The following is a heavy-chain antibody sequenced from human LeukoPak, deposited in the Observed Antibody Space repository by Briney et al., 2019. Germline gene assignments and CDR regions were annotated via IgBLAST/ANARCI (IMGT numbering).Heavy chain of an antibody. Sequence: PGGSLRLSCAASGFTFSSYSMNWVRQAPGKGLEWVSSISSSSSYIYYADSVKGRFTISRDNAKNSLYLQMNSLRAEDTAVYYCARGGSSGWRTPNDDYWGQGTLVTVSS. D-gene: IGHD6-19*01. CDR2: ISSSSSYI. CDR3: ARGGSSGWRTPNDDY. CDR1: GFTFSSYS. J-gene: IGHJ4*02. V-gene: IGHV3-21*04.